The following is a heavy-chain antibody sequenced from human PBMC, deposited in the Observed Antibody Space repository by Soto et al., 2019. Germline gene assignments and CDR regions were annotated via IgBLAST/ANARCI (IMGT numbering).Heavy chain of an antibody. CDR1: GYTFTSYA. Sequence: ASVKVSCKASGYTFTSYAMHWVRQAPGQRLEWMGWINAGNGNTKYSQKFQGRVTITRDTSASTAYMELSSLRSEDTAVYYCARAYYSSSNGAALRYFQHWGQGTLVTVSS. V-gene: IGHV1-3*01. J-gene: IGHJ1*01. D-gene: IGHD3-10*01. CDR3: ARAYYSSSNGAALRYFQH. CDR2: INAGNGNT.